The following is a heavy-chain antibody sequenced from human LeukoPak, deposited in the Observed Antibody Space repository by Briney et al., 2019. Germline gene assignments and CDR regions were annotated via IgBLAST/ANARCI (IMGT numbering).Heavy chain of an antibody. D-gene: IGHD2-15*01. CDR2: ISYDESDK. Sequence: GRSLRLSCAASGFTFSNYGMHWVHQAPGKGLEWVAVISYDESDKYYADSVKGRFTISRDSSKNTLYLQMNSLRPEDTAVYYCAKGVVAATNAAYYGMDVWGQGTTVTVSS. CDR1: GFTFSNYG. CDR3: AKGVVAATNAAYYGMDV. J-gene: IGHJ6*02. V-gene: IGHV3-30*18.